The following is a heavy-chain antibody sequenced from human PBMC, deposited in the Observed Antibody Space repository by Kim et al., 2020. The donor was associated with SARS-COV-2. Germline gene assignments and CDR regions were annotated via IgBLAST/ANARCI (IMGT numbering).Heavy chain of an antibody. D-gene: IGHD3-10*01. J-gene: IGHJ5*02. Sequence: GGSLRLSCAASGFTFSSYSMNWVSQAPGKGLEWVSYISSSSSTIYYADSVKGRFTIYRDNAKNSLYLQMNRLRDEDTAVYYCARGPMVLGYNWFKPWGQG. CDR2: ISSSSSTI. CDR3: ARGPMVLGYNWFKP. V-gene: IGHV3-48*02. CDR1: GFTFSSYS.